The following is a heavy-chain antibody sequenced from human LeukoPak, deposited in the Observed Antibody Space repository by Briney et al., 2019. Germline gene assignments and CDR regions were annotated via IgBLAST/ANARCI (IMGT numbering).Heavy chain of an antibody. V-gene: IGHV3-23*01. J-gene: IGHJ4*02. CDR3: ARVGSQSYPFDS. Sequence: GGSLRLACAAAGFIVSDYVMAWVRQAPGKGREWVSAIKNGVGSKYYTDSVKGRFTISRDNSGNTLYLQMNSLRAEDTAVYYCARVGSQSYPFDSWGPGTLVTVSS. CDR2: IKNGVGSK. D-gene: IGHD1-26*01. CDR1: GFIVSDYV.